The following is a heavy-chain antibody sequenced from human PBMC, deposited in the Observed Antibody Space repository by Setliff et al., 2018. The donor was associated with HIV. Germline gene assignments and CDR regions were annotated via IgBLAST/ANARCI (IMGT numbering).Heavy chain of an antibody. J-gene: IGHJ2*01. V-gene: IGHV4-34*01. D-gene: IGHD2-2*01. CDR3: ARGMQYQLLRNWYFDL. CDR1: GGSFSGYY. CDR2: IYHSGST. Sequence: SETLSLTCAVYGGSFSGYYWNWIRQPPGKGLEWIGEIYHSGSTNYNPSLKSRVTISLDKSKNQISLKLTSVTAADTAVYYCARGMQYQLLRNWYFDLWGRGTLVTVSS.